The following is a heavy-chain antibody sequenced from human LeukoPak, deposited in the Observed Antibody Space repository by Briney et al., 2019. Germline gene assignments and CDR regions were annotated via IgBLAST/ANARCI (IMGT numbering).Heavy chain of an antibody. CDR2: IYTSGST. CDR3: ARSDIVVVPAAMAKSNWFDP. D-gene: IGHD2-2*01. Sequence: SETLSLTCTVSGGSISSYYWSWIRQPAGKGLEWIGRIYTSGSTNYNPSLKSRVTMSVDTSKNQFSLKLSSVTAADTAVYYCARSDIVVVPAAMAKSNWFDPWGQGTLVTVSS. J-gene: IGHJ5*02. V-gene: IGHV4-4*07. CDR1: GGSISSYY.